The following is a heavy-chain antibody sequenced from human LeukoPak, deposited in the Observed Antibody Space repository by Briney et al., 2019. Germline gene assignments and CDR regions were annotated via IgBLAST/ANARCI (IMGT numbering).Heavy chain of an antibody. CDR3: ARDSSGWYYFDY. D-gene: IGHD6-19*01. J-gene: IGHJ4*02. Sequence: GGSLRLSCAASGFTFSSSAMSWVRQASGKGLEWVSAISNNGGYTYYADSVQGRFTISRDNAKNSLYLQMNSLRAEDTAVYYCARDSSGWYYFDYWGQGTLVTVSS. CDR2: ISNNGGYT. CDR1: GFTFSSSA. V-gene: IGHV3-23*01.